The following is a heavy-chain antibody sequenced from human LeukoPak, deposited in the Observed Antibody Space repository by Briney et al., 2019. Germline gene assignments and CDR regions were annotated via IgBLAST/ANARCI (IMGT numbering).Heavy chain of an antibody. CDR1: GFTFSDYY. Sequence: PGGSLRLSCAASGFTFSDYYMSWIRQAPGKGLEWVSYIGSSGSTIYYADSVKGRFTISRDNAKNSLYLQMNSLRAEDTAVYYCAGSSGWPDNWFDPWGQGTLVTVSS. D-gene: IGHD6-19*01. CDR2: IGSSGSTI. J-gene: IGHJ5*02. CDR3: AGSSGWPDNWFDP. V-gene: IGHV3-11*01.